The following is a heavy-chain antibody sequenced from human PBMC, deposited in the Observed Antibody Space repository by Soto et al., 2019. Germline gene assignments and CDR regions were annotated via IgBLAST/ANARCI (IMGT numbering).Heavy chain of an antibody. CDR1: GYTLTELS. J-gene: IGHJ6*03. CDR3: ATDLRGTDYYYMDV. CDR2: FDPEDGET. Sequence: GASVKVACKVSGYTLTELSMHWVRQAHGKGLEWMGGFDPEDGETIYAQKFQGRVTMTEDTSTDTAYMELSSLRSEDTAVYYCATDLRGTDYYYMDVWGKETTVTVSS. V-gene: IGHV1-24*01. D-gene: IGHD1-1*01.